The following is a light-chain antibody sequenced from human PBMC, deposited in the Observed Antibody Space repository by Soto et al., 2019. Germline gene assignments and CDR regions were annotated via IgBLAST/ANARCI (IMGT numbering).Light chain of an antibody. CDR1: QSISSL. V-gene: IGKV1-5*01. Sequence: IQMTQSPSTLSASVGDRVTITCRASQSISSLLAWYQQKPGKAPKLLIYDASSLESGVPSRFSGSGSGTEFTLTISSLQPDDFATYYCQQYNSYSRTFGQGTKVDI. J-gene: IGKJ1*01. CDR2: DAS. CDR3: QQYNSYSRT.